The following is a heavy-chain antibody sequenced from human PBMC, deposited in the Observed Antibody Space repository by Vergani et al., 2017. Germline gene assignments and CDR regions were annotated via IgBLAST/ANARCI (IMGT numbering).Heavy chain of an antibody. D-gene: IGHD1-26*01. CDR1: GFTFSDYY. J-gene: IGHJ4*02. CDR2: ISSSGSTI. CDR3: ARDPLDFATVGDFDY. V-gene: IGHV3-11*01. Sequence: QVQLVESGGGLVKPGGYLRLSCAASGFTFSDYYMSWIRQAPGKGLEWVSYISSSGSTIYYADTVKGRFTISRDNAKNSLYLQMNSLRAEDAAVYYCARDPLDFATVGDFDYWGQGTPVTVSS.